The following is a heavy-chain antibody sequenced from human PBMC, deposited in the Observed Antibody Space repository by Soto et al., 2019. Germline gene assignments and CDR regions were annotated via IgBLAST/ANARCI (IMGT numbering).Heavy chain of an antibody. CDR2: ISYDGSNK. D-gene: IGHD6-19*01. V-gene: IGHV3-30-3*01. CDR1: GFTFSSYA. CDR3: VSSRKKISGWSY. Sequence: PGGSLRLSCAASGFTFSSYAMHWVRQAPGKGLEWVAVISYDGSNKYYADSVKGRFTISRENSKNTLYLQMNRLRAEDTAVYYWVSSRKKISGWSYWGQGILVSVSS. J-gene: IGHJ4*02.